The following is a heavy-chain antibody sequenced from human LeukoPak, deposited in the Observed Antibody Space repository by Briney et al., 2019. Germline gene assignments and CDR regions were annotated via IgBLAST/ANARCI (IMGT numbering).Heavy chain of an antibody. Sequence: PSGTLSLTCAVSGGSISSSNWWSWVRQPPGKGLEWIGEIYRSGSTNYNPSLKSRVTISVDKSKNQFSLKLSSVTAADTAVYYCARAQLWFGELSGVPWFDPWGQGTLVTVSS. CDR3: ARAQLWFGELSGVPWFDP. V-gene: IGHV4-4*02. CDR1: GGSISSSNW. J-gene: IGHJ5*02. CDR2: IYRSGST. D-gene: IGHD3-10*01.